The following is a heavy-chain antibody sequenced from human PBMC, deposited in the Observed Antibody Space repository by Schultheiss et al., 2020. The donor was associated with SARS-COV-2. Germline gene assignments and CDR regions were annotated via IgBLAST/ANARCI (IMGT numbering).Heavy chain of an antibody. CDR1: GFTFSSYT. D-gene: IGHD3-22*01. CDR3: AKGRDGSGFSKYSFDY. Sequence: GESLKISCAASGFTFSSYTMSWVRQTPGKGLEWVSAISASAGYTYYADSVKGRFTISRDTSKNTLYLQMNSLRAEDTAVYYCAKGRDGSGFSKYSFDYWGQGTLVTVSS. V-gene: IGHV3-23*01. CDR2: ISASAGYT. J-gene: IGHJ4*02.